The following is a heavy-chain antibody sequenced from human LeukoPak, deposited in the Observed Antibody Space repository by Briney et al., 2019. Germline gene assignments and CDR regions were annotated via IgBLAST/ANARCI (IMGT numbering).Heavy chain of an antibody. CDR2: INYSGSA. CDR1: VGAISNYY. V-gene: IGHV4-59*08. Sequence: SETLSLTCNVSVGAISNYYWSWIRQPPGKGLEWIGYINYSGSAFYSPSVKSRVTISVDTSKNQFSLKLNSVPAADTAVYYCARAYYGDFFDYWGQGTLVTVSS. CDR3: ARAYYGDFFDY. D-gene: IGHD4-17*01. J-gene: IGHJ4*02.